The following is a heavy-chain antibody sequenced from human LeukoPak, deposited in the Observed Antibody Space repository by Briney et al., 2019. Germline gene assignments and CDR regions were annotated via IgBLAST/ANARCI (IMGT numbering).Heavy chain of an antibody. CDR2: IKRDGSDN. Sequence: GGSLRLSCAASGFTFSNYWMSWVRQAPGKGLEWVANIKRDGSDNYYVGSVEGRFTISRDNAKNSLYLQMSSLRAEDTAIYYCARALYNRGWYPDSFASGGQGTLVTVPA. J-gene: IGHJ4*02. CDR1: GFTFSNYW. D-gene: IGHD6-19*01. CDR3: ARALYNRGWYPDSFAS. V-gene: IGHV3-7*01.